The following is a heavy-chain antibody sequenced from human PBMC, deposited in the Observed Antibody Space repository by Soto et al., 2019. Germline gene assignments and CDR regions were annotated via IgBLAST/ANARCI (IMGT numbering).Heavy chain of an antibody. CDR3: ARRYGSFFDY. V-gene: IGHV4-59*08. D-gene: IGHD5-18*01. Sequence: SVMLSVTCSVSGGSISSYYWSCIRQPPGKGLEWIGYIYYSGSTNHNPSLKSRVTISVDTSKNQFSLKLSSVTAADTAVYYCARRYGSFFDYWGQGTLVTVSS. CDR2: IYYSGST. CDR1: GGSISSYY. J-gene: IGHJ4*02.